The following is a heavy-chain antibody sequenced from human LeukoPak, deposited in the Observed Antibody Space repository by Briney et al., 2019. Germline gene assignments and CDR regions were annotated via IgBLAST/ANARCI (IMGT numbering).Heavy chain of an antibody. J-gene: IGHJ3*02. CDR3: ARDSNGDRALDM. D-gene: IGHD4-17*01. CDR2: IYTSRST. CDR1: GASISDYG. V-gene: IGHV4-4*07. Sequence: SSDSLSLACSVSGASISDYGWGWIRQPAGGGLELVGRIYTSRSTSSNPSLKRRVTMSIDTSTNHFSLNLTSVTAADTAMYYCARDSNGDRALDMWGQGTRVTVSP.